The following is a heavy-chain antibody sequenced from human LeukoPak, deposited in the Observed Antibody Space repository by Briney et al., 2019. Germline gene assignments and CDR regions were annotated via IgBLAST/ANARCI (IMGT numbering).Heavy chain of an antibody. V-gene: IGHV1-8*01. CDR1: GYTFTSYD. J-gene: IGHJ4*02. Sequence: ASVKVSCKASGYTFTSYDINWVRQATGQGLEWMGWMNPNSGNTGYAQKLQGRVTMTTDTSTSTAYMELRSLRSDDTAVYYCAEIGGDYWGQGTLVTVSS. CDR2: MNPNSGNT. CDR3: AEIGGDY. D-gene: IGHD3-3*01.